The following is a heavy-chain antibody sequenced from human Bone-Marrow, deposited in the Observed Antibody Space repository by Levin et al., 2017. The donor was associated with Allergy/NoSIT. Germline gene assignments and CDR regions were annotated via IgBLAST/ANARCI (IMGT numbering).Heavy chain of an antibody. V-gene: IGHV3-23*01. J-gene: IGHJ6*02. CDR3: AKDHGPGRDFYYGMDV. D-gene: IGHD2-8*01. Sequence: GGSLRLSCVASGFTFTTYAMSWVRQAPGKGLEWLSTISGSDGNTYYADFVKGRFTISRDNSKNTLYVQMNSLRAEDTAIYYCAKDHGPGRDFYYGMDVWGQGTTVTVSS. CDR2: ISGSDGNT. CDR1: GFTFTTYA.